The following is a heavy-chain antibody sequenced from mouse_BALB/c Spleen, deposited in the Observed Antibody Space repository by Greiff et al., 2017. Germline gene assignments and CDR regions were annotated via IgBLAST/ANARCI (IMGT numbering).Heavy chain of an antibody. V-gene: IGHV5-6-4*01. CDR2: ISSGGSYT. CDR1: GFTFSSYT. J-gene: IGHJ3*01. Sequence: EVHLVESGGGLVKPGGSLKLSCAASGFTFSSYTMAWVRQTPEKRLEWVATISSGGSYTYYPDSVKGRFTISRDNAKNTLYLQMSSLKSEDTAMYYWTRDADSWFAYWGQGTLVTVSA. CDR3: TRDADSWFAY.